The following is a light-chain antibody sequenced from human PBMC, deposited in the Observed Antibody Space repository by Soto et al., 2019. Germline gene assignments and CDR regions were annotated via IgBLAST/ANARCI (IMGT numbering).Light chain of an antibody. CDR3: SSYTSSTTLSI. CDR2: DVT. V-gene: IGLV2-14*01. CDR1: SSDIGGYNY. Sequence: LTQPASVSGSPGQSITISCTGTSSDIGGYNYVSWYQQHPGNAPKLIIYDVTNRPSGVSNRFSGSKSGDTASLTISGLLAEDEADYYCSSYTSSTTLSIFGGGTKVTVL. J-gene: IGLJ2*01.